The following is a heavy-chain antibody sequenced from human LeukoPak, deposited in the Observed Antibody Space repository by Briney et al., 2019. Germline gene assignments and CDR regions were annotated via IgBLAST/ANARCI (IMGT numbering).Heavy chain of an antibody. Sequence: SETLSLTCTVSGGSISSYYWSWIRQPPGKGLEWIGYIYYSGSTNYNPSRKSRVTISVDTSKNQFSLKLSSVTAADTAVYYCARTTEGYCRGRSCYSYYYYMDVWGKGTTVTVSS. CDR3: ARTTEGYCRGRSCYSYYYYMDV. CDR2: IYYSGST. D-gene: IGHD2-15*01. CDR1: GGSISSYY. J-gene: IGHJ6*03. V-gene: IGHV4-59*01.